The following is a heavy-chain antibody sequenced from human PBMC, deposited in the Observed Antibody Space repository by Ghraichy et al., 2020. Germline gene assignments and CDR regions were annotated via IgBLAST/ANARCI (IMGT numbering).Heavy chain of an antibody. J-gene: IGHJ6*03. Sequence: GGSLRLSCAASGFSLRSYDMHWVRQATGKGLEWVAAIGTADDTYYPDSVKGRFTISRDIAKNSFYLQMNSLRVGDTAVYYCARNMDVWGKGTTVTVSS. V-gene: IGHV3-13*04. CDR1: GFSLRSYD. CDR3: ARNMDV. CDR2: IGTADDT.